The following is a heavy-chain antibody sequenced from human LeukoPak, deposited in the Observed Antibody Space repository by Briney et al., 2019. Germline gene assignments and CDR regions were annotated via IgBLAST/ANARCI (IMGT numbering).Heavy chain of an antibody. V-gene: IGHV3-30*18. D-gene: IGHD6-13*01. Sequence: GGSLRLSWAVSAFTRSNSAMHWVRQAPGKGLEWVATISFDESEKFYADSAKGRFTISRDTSKNTVYLQMNSLRAEDTAVYYCAKDKNWSWSLDYWGQGTLVTVSS. CDR1: AFTRSNSA. CDR2: ISFDESEK. CDR3: AKDKNWSWSLDY. J-gene: IGHJ4*02.